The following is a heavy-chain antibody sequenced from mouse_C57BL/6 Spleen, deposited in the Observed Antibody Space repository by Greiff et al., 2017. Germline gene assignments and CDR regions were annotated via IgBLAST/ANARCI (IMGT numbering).Heavy chain of an antibody. CDR1: GFTFTDYY. Sequence: DVQLVESGGGLVQPGGSLSLSCAASGFTFTDYYMNWVRQTPGKALEWLGFIRNKANGYKTEYSASVKGRFTISRDNSQSILYLQRNALGAEDSATYYGERYDDYDGFAYWGQGTLVTVSA. CDR3: ERYDDYDGFAY. CDR2: IRNKANGYKT. J-gene: IGHJ3*01. V-gene: IGHV7-3*01. D-gene: IGHD2-4*01.